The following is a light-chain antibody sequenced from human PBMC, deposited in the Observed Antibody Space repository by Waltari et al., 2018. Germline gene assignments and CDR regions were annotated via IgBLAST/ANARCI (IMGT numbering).Light chain of an antibody. V-gene: IGLV4-69*01. CDR3: QTGGFGIWV. J-gene: IGLJ3*02. Sequence: QLMLTQMPSASAYLGASVKPTSPLSSGHSSYAIACHQQQPEKGPRYLMKVNSDGSHIKGDGIPDRFSGSSSGAERYLTISSLQSEDEADYYCQTGGFGIWVFGGGTKLTVL. CDR2: VNSDGSH. CDR1: SGHSSYA.